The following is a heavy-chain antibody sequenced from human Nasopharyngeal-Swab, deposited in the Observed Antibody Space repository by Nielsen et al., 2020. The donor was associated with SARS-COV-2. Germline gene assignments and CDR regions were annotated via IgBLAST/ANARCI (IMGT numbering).Heavy chain of an antibody. J-gene: IGHJ6*03. Sequence: WIRQPPGKALEWLAQIFSNDEKSYSTSLKSRLTISKDTSKSQVVLTMTNMDPVDTATYYCARISSLYYYYMDVWGKGTTVTVSS. CDR2: IFSNDEK. V-gene: IGHV2-26*01. CDR3: ARISSLYYYYMDV.